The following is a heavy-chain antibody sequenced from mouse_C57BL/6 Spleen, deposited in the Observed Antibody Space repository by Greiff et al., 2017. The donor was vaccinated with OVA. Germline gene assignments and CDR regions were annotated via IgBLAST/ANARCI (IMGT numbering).Heavy chain of an antibody. V-gene: IGHV3-6*01. CDR3: ARGGGSSYYFDY. Sequence: EVQLKESGPGLVKPSQSLSLTCSVTGYSITSGYYWNWIRQFPGNKLEWMGYISYDGSNNYNPSLKNRISITRDTSKNQFFLKLNSVTTEDTATYYCARGGGSSYYFDYWGQGTTLTVSS. D-gene: IGHD1-1*01. CDR1: GYSITSGYY. J-gene: IGHJ2*01. CDR2: ISYDGSN.